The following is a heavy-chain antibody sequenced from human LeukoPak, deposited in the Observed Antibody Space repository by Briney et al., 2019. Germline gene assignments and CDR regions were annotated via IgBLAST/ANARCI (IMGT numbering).Heavy chain of an antibody. D-gene: IGHD6-6*01. V-gene: IGHV3-7*01. Sequence: GGSLRLSCAASGFSFSNYWMSWVRQAPGKGLEWVANIRQDGSMKGYVDSVKGRFTISRDNAKNSLYLQMNSLRADDTAVYFCAMIEQVVSNVEGGYWGQGTLVTVSS. CDR1: GFSFSNYW. J-gene: IGHJ4*02. CDR3: AMIEQVVSNVEGGY. CDR2: IRQDGSMK.